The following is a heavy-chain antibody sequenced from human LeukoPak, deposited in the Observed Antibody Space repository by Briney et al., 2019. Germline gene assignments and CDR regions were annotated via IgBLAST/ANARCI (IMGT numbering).Heavy chain of an antibody. CDR2: IYTSGST. J-gene: IGHJ5*02. Sequence: SETLSLTCTVSGGSIGSYYWSWIRQPAGKGLEWIGRIYTSGSTNYNPSLKSRVTMSVDTSKNQFSLKLTSVTAADTAVYYCARDQDYDFWTGFNWFDPWGQGTLVTVSS. D-gene: IGHD3-3*01. V-gene: IGHV4-4*07. CDR3: ARDQDYDFWTGFNWFDP. CDR1: GGSIGSYY.